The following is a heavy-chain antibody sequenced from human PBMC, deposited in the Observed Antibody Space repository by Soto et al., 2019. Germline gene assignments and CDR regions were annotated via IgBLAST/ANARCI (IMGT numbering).Heavy chain of an antibody. J-gene: IGHJ4*02. CDR3: VTPVYSSGWYVY. D-gene: IGHD6-19*01. CDR1: GGSISRSSYY. CDR2: IYYSGST. V-gene: IGHV4-39*01. Sequence: SEALSLTCSVSGGSISRSSYYWGWIRQPPGKGLEWIGSIYYSGSTYYNPSLKSRVTISVDTSKNQFSLKLSSVTAADTAVYYCVTPVYSSGWYVYWGQGTLVTVS.